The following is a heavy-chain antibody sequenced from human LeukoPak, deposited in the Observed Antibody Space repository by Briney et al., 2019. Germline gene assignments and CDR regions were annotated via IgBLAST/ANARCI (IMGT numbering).Heavy chain of an antibody. D-gene: IGHD6-19*01. CDR3: AKDGPSVTGTGWYFDL. Sequence: PGGSLRLSCAASGFTFSSYALTWVRQAPGKGLEWVSYISTSAGSTFYADSVKGRFTISRDNSKSTLYLQMNSLGAEDTAVYYCAKDGPSVTGTGWYFDLWGRGTLVAVSS. CDR1: GFTFSSYA. CDR2: ISTSAGST. J-gene: IGHJ2*01. V-gene: IGHV3-23*01.